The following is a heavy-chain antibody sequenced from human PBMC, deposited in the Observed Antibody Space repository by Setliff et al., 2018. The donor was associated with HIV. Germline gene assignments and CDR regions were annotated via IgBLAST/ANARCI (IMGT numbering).Heavy chain of an antibody. Sequence: PSETLSLTCNVSGASTNASFLSWVRHPAGKGLEWIGHIYTSGITNHNPSLKSRVTMSLDTSKEQFSLRLRSVTAADTAIYYCAREPSPSQWQPLYFDVWGRGILVTVSS. D-gene: IGHD6-19*01. V-gene: IGHV4-4*07. J-gene: IGHJ4*02. CDR3: AREPSPSQWQPLYFDV. CDR1: GASTNASF. CDR2: IYTSGIT.